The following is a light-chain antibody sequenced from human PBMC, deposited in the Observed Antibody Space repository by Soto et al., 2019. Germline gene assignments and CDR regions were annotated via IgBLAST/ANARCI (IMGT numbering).Light chain of an antibody. CDR3: CSYAGSYTFARNV. V-gene: IGLV2-11*01. CDR2: DVS. Sequence: QSLLTQPRSVSGSPGQSVTISCTGTSSDVAIYNYISWYQQHPGEAPKLMIYDVSERPSGVPDRFSGSKSGNTASLTISGLQAEDEADYYCCSYAGSYTFARNVFGTGTKVTVL. CDR1: SSDVAIYNY. J-gene: IGLJ1*01.